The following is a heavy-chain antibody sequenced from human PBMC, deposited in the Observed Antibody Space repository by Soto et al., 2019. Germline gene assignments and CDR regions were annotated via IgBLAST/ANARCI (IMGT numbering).Heavy chain of an antibody. CDR1: GFTFSSYA. J-gene: IGHJ5*02. D-gene: IGHD2-2*01. Sequence: GGSLRLSCAASGFTFSSYAMSWVRQAPGKGLEWVSAVSGSGGSTYYADSVKGRFTISRDNSKNTLYLQMNSLRAEDTAVYYCAKDSVPAAMSYWFDPWGQGTLVTVSS. CDR3: AKDSVPAAMSYWFDP. CDR2: VSGSGGST. V-gene: IGHV3-23*01.